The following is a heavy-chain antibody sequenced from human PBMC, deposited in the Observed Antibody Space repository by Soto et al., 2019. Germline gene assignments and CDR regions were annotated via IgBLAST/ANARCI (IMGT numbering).Heavy chain of an antibody. Sequence: GGSLRLSCAASGFTFSSYWMSWVRQAPGKGLEWVANIKQDGSEKYYVDSVKGRFTISRDNAKNSLYLQMNSLRAEDTAVYYCARENVAAAGYCFDYWGQGTLVTVSS. V-gene: IGHV3-7*03. D-gene: IGHD6-13*01. CDR2: IKQDGSEK. J-gene: IGHJ4*02. CDR1: GFTFSSYW. CDR3: ARENVAAAGYCFDY.